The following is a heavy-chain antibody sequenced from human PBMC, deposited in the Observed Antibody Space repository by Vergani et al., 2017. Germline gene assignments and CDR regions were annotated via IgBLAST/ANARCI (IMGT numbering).Heavy chain of an antibody. Sequence: QLQLQESGSGLVKPSQTLSLTCAVSGGSISSYYWSWIRQPPGKGLEWIGYIYYSGSTNYNPSLKSRVTISVDTSKNQFSLKLSSVTAADTAVYYCARVLRYYYDSSGLWDYWGQGTLVTVSS. D-gene: IGHD3-22*01. CDR3: ARVLRYYYDSSGLWDY. CDR2: IYYSGST. V-gene: IGHV4-59*01. J-gene: IGHJ4*02. CDR1: GGSISSYY.